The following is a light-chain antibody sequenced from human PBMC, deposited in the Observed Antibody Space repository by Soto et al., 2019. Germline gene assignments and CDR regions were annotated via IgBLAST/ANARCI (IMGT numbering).Light chain of an antibody. CDR2: EVT. CDR1: SGDVGAYDY. V-gene: IGLV2-8*01. CDR3: SSYAGSNYPYV. Sequence: QSVLTQPPSASGSPGQSVTISCTGTSGDVGAYDYVSWYQQHPGKAPKLLIYEVTKRPLGVPDRFSGSKSGNAASLTVSGLQAEDEADYYCSSYAGSNYPYVFXTGTKLTVL. J-gene: IGLJ1*01.